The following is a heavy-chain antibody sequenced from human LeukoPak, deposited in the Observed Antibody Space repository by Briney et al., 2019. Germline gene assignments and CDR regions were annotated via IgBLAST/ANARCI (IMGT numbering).Heavy chain of an antibody. J-gene: IGHJ3*02. Sequence: GESLKISCQDSGYNFTNYWIGWVRQMPGKGLEWMGIIYPGDSLTRYSPSFQGHVTISADRSITTAYPQWSSLTAADTAMYYCARPLRDGSYDAFDIWGQGTRVTVSS. CDR3: ARPLRDGSYDAFDI. CDR2: IYPGDSLT. CDR1: GYNFTNYW. V-gene: IGHV5-51*01. D-gene: IGHD2-15*01.